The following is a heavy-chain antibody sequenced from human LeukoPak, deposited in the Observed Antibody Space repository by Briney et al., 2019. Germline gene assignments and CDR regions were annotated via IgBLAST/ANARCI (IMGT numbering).Heavy chain of an antibody. CDR3: AKALGSGSYSRGN. CDR1: GFTFSSYG. J-gene: IGHJ4*02. V-gene: IGHV3-23*01. CDR2: ISGSGGST. D-gene: IGHD3-10*01. Sequence: GGSLRLSCAASGFTFSSYGMSWVRQAPGEGLEWVSAISGSGGSTYYADSVKGRFTISRDNSKNTLYLQMNSLRAEDTAVYYCAKALGSGSYSRGNWGQGTLVTVSS.